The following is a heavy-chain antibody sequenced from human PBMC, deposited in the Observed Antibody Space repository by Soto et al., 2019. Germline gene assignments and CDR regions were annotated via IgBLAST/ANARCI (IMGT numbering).Heavy chain of an antibody. CDR1: GFTFSSYA. D-gene: IGHD6-13*01. CDR3: AKAPKRKSSSLWPPFDY. CDR2: ISGSGGST. J-gene: IGHJ4*02. Sequence: PGGSLRLSCAASGFTFSSYAMSWVRQAPGKGLEWVSAISGSGGSTYYADSVKGRFTISRDNSKNTLYLQMNSLRAEDTAVYYCAKAPKRKSSSLWPPFDYWGQGTLVTVSS. V-gene: IGHV3-23*01.